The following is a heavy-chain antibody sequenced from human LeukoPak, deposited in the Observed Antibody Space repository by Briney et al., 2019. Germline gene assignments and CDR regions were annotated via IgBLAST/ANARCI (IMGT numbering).Heavy chain of an antibody. CDR3: ARGNYYYDSSGYFDY. Sequence: SETLSLTCAVYGVSFSGYYWSWIRQPPGMGLEWIAEINHSGSTNYNPSLKSRVTTSVDTSKNQFSLKLSSVTAADTAVYYCARGNYYYDSSGYFDYWGQGTLVTVSS. CDR1: GVSFSGYY. D-gene: IGHD3-22*01. CDR2: INHSGST. V-gene: IGHV4-34*01. J-gene: IGHJ4*02.